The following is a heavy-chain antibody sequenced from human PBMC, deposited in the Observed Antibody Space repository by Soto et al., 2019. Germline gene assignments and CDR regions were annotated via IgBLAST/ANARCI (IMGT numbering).Heavy chain of an antibody. CDR2: ISSSSSTI. CDR3: ESYYYGSGSGGAFDI. CDR1: GFTFSSYS. Sequence: GGSLRLSCAASGFTFSSYSMNWVRQAPGKGLEWVSYISSSSSTIYYADSVKGRFTISRDNAKNSLYLQMNSLRAEDTAVYYCESYYYGSGSGGAFDIWGQGTMVTV. J-gene: IGHJ3*02. V-gene: IGHV3-48*01. D-gene: IGHD3-10*01.